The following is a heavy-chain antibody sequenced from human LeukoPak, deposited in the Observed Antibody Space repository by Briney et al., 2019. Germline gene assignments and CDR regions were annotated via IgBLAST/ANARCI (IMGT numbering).Heavy chain of an antibody. CDR3: ARFKGPYYYYGMDV. J-gene: IGHJ6*02. CDR2: IWYDGSNK. CDR1: GFTFSSYG. Sequence: GGSLRLSCAASGFTFSSYGMHWVRQAPGKGREWVAVIWYDGSNKYYADSVKGRFTISRDNSKNTLYLQMNSLRAEDTAVYYCARFKGPYYYYGMDVWGQGTTVTVSS. V-gene: IGHV3-33*01.